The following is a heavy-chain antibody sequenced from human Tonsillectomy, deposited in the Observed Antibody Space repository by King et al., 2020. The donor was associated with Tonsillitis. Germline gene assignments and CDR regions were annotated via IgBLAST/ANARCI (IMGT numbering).Heavy chain of an antibody. CDR3: ARDLVVPAAMTFDY. CDR2: IISSGSTI. J-gene: IGHJ4*02. CDR1: GFTFSSYE. Sequence: VQLVQSGGGLVQPGGSLRLACAASGFTFSSYEMNWVRQAPGKGLEWVSYIISSGSTIYYSDSVKGRFTISTDNAKHSLYLQLNSLRAEDTAVYYCARDLVVPAAMTFDYWGQGTLVTVSS. D-gene: IGHD2-2*01. V-gene: IGHV3-48*03.